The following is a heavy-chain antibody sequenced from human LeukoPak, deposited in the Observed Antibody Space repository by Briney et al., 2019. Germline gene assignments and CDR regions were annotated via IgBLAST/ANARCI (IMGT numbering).Heavy chain of an antibody. CDR3: ARSSIVQGFDN. Sequence: SETLSLTCTASGGSISSSTDYWAWIRQPPGKGLEWIVTMYYSGDTYHNPSLKSRVTMSVDTSKNQVSLMLSSVTAADTAVYYCARSSIVQGFDNWGPGTLVTVSS. D-gene: IGHD1-26*01. V-gene: IGHV4-39*01. J-gene: IGHJ4*02. CDR2: MYYSGDT. CDR1: GGSISSSTDY.